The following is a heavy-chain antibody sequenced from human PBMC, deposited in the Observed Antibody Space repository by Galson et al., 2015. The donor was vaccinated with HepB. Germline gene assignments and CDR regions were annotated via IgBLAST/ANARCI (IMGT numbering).Heavy chain of an antibody. V-gene: IGHV3-23*01. CDR2: ISGSGGST. D-gene: IGHD3-10*01. CDR1: GFTFSSYA. J-gene: IGHJ4*02. Sequence: SLRLSCAASGFTFSSYAMSWVRQAPGKGLEWVSAISGSGGSTYYADSVKGRFTISRDNSKNTLYLQMNSLRAEDTAVYYCAKDRGYYGSGSYYQLGDYWGQGTLVTVSS. CDR3: AKDRGYYGSGSYYQLGDY.